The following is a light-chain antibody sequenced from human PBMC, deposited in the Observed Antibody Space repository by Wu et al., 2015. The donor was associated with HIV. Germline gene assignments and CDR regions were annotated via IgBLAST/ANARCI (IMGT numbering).Light chain of an antibody. Sequence: DIQMTQSPSSLSASVGDRVTITCRASQGISGYLAWYQQKPGKVPRLLIYDASTLQVRGPISVSAAVGSGTDFTLTINSLQPEDVATYYCQKYNSAPHTFGQGTKLEI. CDR1: QGISGY. V-gene: IGKV1-27*01. J-gene: IGKJ2*01. CDR3: QKYNSAPHT. CDR2: DAS.